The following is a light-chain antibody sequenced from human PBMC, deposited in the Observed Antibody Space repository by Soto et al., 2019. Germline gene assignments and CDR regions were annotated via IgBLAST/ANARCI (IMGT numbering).Light chain of an antibody. CDR1: SSDVGSYNL. Sequence: QSALTQPASGSGSPGRLITISCTGTSSDVGSYNLVSWYQQHPGKAPKLMIYEVSKRPSGVSNRFSGSKSGNTASLTISGLQAEDEADYYCCSYAGSSTLWVFGGGTKLTVL. J-gene: IGLJ3*02. CDR3: CSYAGSSTLWV. CDR2: EVS. V-gene: IGLV2-23*02.